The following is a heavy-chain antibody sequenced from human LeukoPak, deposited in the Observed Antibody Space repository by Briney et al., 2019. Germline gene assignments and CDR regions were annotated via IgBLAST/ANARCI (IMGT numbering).Heavy chain of an antibody. Sequence: GGSLRLSCAASGFALNTYWMSWVSQAPGKGLEWVANIGQDGTEKHHVDSVRGRFTISRDNAKNSVFLQMNSLRDEDTAVYYCARDRDGKDYWGQGTLVTVSS. CDR1: GFALNTYW. D-gene: IGHD1-1*01. J-gene: IGHJ4*02. V-gene: IGHV3-7*03. CDR3: ARDRDGKDY. CDR2: IGQDGTEK.